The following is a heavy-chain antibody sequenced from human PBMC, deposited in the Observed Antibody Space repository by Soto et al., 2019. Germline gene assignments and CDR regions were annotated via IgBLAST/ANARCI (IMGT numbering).Heavy chain of an antibody. CDR1: GGSITGSDW. J-gene: IGHJ6*02. V-gene: IGHV4-4*02. Sequence: QLQLQESGPGLVKPSETLSLTCVVSGGSITGSDWWTWVRHSPEKELAWFGEIFNSENTNSSPSLKGRVTISIDKSANPFSLKVHSVTAADTAIYYCANRPCLEWAPYYGLDVWGQGTTVIVSS. D-gene: IGHD3-3*02. CDR3: ANRPCLEWAPYYGLDV. CDR2: IFNSENT.